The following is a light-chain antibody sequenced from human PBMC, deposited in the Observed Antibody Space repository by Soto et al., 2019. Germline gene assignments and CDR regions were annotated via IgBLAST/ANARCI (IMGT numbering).Light chain of an antibody. CDR1: QGISSY. CDR3: QQLSTYPLT. Sequence: IQLTQSPSSLSASVGDRVTITCRASQGISSYLAWYQQKLGKAPKLLIYAASTLQSGVPSRFSGSGSGTDFTLTISSLQPEDFATYYCQQLSTYPLTFGGGTKVEIK. J-gene: IGKJ4*01. V-gene: IGKV1-9*01. CDR2: AAS.